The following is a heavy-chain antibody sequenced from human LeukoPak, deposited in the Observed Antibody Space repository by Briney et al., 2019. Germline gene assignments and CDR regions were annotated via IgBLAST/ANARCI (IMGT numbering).Heavy chain of an antibody. J-gene: IGHJ4*02. CDR2: ISCNGSSI. CDR3: VQSGHCRSTSWHYYDSSGYIY. CDR1: GLTFSGYY. Sequence: PGGSLRLSCAVSGLTFSGYYLSWIRQPPPKGRLEVSYISCNGSSIYYKHSLKGRFTISRDTSKNPLYLQMNSVTAEDTAVYYCVQSGHCRSTSWHYYDSSGYIYWGQETLVTVPS. V-gene: IGHV3-11*04. D-gene: IGHD3-22*01.